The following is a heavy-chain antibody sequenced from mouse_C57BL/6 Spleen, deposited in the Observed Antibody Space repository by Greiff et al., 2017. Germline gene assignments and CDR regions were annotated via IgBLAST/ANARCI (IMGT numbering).Heavy chain of an antibody. CDR2: INPSHGGT. CDR3: ARRAGLPVYFDV. V-gene: IGHV1-53*01. Sequence: QVQLKQSGTELVKPGASVKLSCKASGYTFTSYWMYWVKQRPGQGLEWIGNINPSHGGTNYNAKFKSKATLTVDKSSSPAYMQLSSLTSEDSAVYYCARRAGLPVYFDVWGTGTTVTVAS. D-gene: IGHD2-4*01. CDR1: GYTFTSYW. J-gene: IGHJ1*03.